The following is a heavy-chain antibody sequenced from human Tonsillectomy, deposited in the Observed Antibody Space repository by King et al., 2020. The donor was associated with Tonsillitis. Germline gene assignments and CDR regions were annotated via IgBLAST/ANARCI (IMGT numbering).Heavy chain of an antibody. Sequence: VQLVEAGAEVRKPGGSLKISCKGLGYSFTRYWIAWVRQMPGKGLEWVGIIYPGDSDTRYSPSFQRQVTISPDKSTSTAYQQWSSLKAADTALYYCARTLWFGDVAPYYFDYGGQGTLVTVSS. D-gene: IGHD3-10*01. V-gene: IGHV5-51*01. J-gene: IGHJ4*02. CDR3: ARTLWFGDVAPYYFDY. CDR1: GYSFTRYW. CDR2: IYPGDSDT.